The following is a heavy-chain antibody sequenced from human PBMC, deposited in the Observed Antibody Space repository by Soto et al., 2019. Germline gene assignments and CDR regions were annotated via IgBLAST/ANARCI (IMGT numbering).Heavy chain of an antibody. J-gene: IGHJ4*02. CDR2: ISYDGSNK. V-gene: IGHV3-30*18. D-gene: IGHD6-13*01. Sequence: GGSLRLSCAASGFTFSSYGMHWVRQAPGKGLEWMAVISYDGSNKYYADSVKGRFTISRDNSKNTLYLQMNSLRAEDTAGYYCAKDRGHSSSWYYFDYWGQGTLVTVSS. CDR1: GFTFSSYG. CDR3: AKDRGHSSSWYYFDY.